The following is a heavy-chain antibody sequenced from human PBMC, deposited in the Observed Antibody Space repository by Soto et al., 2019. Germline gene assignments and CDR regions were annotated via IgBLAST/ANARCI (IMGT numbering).Heavy chain of an antibody. D-gene: IGHD3-16*01. V-gene: IGHV3-33*01. CDR3: ARDYDGGVFQH. J-gene: IGHJ1*01. Sequence: GGSLRLSCAASGFTFSSYGMHWVRQAPGKGLEWVAVIWYDGSNKYYADSVKGRFTISRDNSKNTLYLQMNSLRAEDTAVYYCARDYDGGVFQHWGQGTLVTVSS. CDR1: GFTFSSYG. CDR2: IWYDGSNK.